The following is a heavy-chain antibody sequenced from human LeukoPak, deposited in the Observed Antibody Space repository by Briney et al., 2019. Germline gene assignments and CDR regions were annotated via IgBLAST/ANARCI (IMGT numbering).Heavy chain of an antibody. CDR3: ARTMDTAMVTVFDY. V-gene: IGHV3-7*01. J-gene: IGHJ4*02. D-gene: IGHD5-18*01. Sequence: GGSLRLSCAASGFTFSSYWTSWVRQAPGKGLEWVANIKQDGSEKYYVDSVKGRFTISRDNAKNSLYLQMNSLIAEDTAVYYCARTMDTAMVTVFDYWGQGTLVTVSS. CDR1: GFTFSSYW. CDR2: IKQDGSEK.